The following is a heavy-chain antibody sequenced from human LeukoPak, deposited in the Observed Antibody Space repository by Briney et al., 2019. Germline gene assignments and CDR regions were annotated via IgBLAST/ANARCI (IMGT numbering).Heavy chain of an antibody. CDR2: ISGSGGST. D-gene: IGHD6-13*01. V-gene: IGHV3-23*01. J-gene: IGHJ4*02. CDR1: GFTFSSYA. CDR3: AKQYGSSWFYRFDY. Sequence: GGSLRLSCAASGFTFSSYAMSWVRQAPGKGLEWVSAISGSGGSTYYADSVKGRFTISRDNSKNTLYLQMNGLRAEDTAVYYCAKQYGSSWFYRFDYWGQGTLVTVSS.